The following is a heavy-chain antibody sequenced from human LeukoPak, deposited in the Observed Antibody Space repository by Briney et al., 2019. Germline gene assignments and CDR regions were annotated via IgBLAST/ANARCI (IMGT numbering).Heavy chain of an antibody. CDR3: ASLEGGPSDGR. Sequence: GGSLRLSCEVSGFPVRSRYMTWVRQPPGKGLECDAVIYSGGTTYHIDSVKGRFTISRDISKSTMYLEMNNLRVEDTAIYYCASLEGGPSDGRWGQGTLVTVSS. CDR1: GFPVRSRY. J-gene: IGHJ4*02. CDR2: IYSGGTT. V-gene: IGHV3-53*01. D-gene: IGHD3-3*01.